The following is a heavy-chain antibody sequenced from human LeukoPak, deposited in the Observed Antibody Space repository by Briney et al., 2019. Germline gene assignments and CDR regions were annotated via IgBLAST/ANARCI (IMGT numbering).Heavy chain of an antibody. D-gene: IGHD3-10*01. CDR1: GGSISSYY. J-gene: IGHJ3*02. V-gene: IGHV4-59*12. Sequence: SETLSLTCTVSGGSISSYYWSWIRQPPGKGLEWIGYIYYSGSTNYNPSLKSRVTISVDTSKNQFSLKLSSVTAADTAVYYCARGPGGGSSPNDAFDIWGQGTMVTVSS. CDR2: IYYSGST. CDR3: ARGPGGGSSPNDAFDI.